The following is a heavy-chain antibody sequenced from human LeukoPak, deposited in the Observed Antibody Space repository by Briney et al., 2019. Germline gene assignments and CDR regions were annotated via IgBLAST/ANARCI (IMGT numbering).Heavy chain of an antibody. CDR1: GGSISSSYW. V-gene: IGHV4-4*02. Sequence: SGTLSLTCAVSGGSISSSYWWSWVRQPPGKGLEWIGEVHHSGNTKYSPSFRSRVTMSVDNSKSQFSLELSSVTAADTAVYYCASSNNYVWFDPWGQGALVTVSS. J-gene: IGHJ5*02. CDR3: ASSNNYVWFDP. D-gene: IGHD4-11*01. CDR2: VHHSGNT.